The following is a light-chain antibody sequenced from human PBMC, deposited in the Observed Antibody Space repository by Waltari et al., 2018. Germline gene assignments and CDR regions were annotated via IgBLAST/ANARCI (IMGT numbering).Light chain of an antibody. Sequence: DIQMTQSPSTLSASVGDRVTITCRASQDISTWLAWYQQKPGKAPKLLIYQASILEGGVPSRFSCSGSGTEFTLTIGSLRPDDFATYYCQHYNSYSQTFGQGTKLEIK. CDR3: QHYNSYSQT. CDR2: QAS. CDR1: QDISTW. J-gene: IGKJ2*01. V-gene: IGKV1-5*03.